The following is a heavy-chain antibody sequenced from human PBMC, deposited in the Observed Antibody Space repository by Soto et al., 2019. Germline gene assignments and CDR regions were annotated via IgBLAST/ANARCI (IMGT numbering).Heavy chain of an antibody. D-gene: IGHD2-2*02. J-gene: IGHJ4*02. V-gene: IGHV3-30*18. CDR2: ISYDGSNK. CDR1: GFTFSSYG. CDR3: ANSDSYTDYFDY. Sequence: GGSLRLSCAASGFTFSSYGMHWVRQAPGKGLEWVAVISYDGSNKYYADSVKGRFTISRDNSKNTLYLQMNSLRAEDTAVYYCANSDSYTDYFDYWGQGTLVTVSS.